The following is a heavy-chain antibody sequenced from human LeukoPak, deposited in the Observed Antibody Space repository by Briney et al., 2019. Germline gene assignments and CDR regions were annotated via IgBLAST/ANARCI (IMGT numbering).Heavy chain of an antibody. V-gene: IGHV4-38-2*02. CDR1: GYAIGSNYF. Sequence: SETLSLTCTVSGYAIGSNYFWGWIRQPPGKGLEWIGSIHDRGTTYYNPSLKGRLTISLDTSKNQFSLNLTSVTASDTAVYYCSRETAGTTIDFWGQGRLVAVSS. CDR3: SRETAGTTIDF. D-gene: IGHD3-10*01. J-gene: IGHJ4*02. CDR2: IHDRGTT.